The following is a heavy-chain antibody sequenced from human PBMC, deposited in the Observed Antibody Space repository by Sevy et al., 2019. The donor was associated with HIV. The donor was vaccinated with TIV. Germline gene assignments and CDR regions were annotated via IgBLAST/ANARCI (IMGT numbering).Heavy chain of an antibody. Sequence: GGSLRLSCAASGFTFSSYAMSWVRQAPGKGLEWVSAISGSGGSTYYADSVKGRFTISRDNSKKTLYLQMNSLRAEDTAVYYCAKDLSRTTTQAYYYDSSGRGDAFDIWGQGTMVTVSS. V-gene: IGHV3-23*01. CDR1: GFTFSSYA. D-gene: IGHD3-22*01. CDR2: ISGSGGST. J-gene: IGHJ3*02. CDR3: AKDLSRTTTQAYYYDSSGRGDAFDI.